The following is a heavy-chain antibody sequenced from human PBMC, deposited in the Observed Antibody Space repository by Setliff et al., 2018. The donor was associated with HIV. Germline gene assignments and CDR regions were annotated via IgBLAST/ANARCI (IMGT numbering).Heavy chain of an antibody. V-gene: IGHV3-7*03. Sequence: GSLRLSCAASGFTFGSYWMSWVRQAPGQGLEYVAHIKGDGSKTKYVDSVRGRFTISRDNAKNSLYLQMNSLRAEDTALYYCARGTVGDAFDIWGQGTMVTVSS. CDR1: GFTFGSYW. CDR3: ARGTVGDAFDI. CDR2: IKGDGSKT. J-gene: IGHJ3*02. D-gene: IGHD3-10*01.